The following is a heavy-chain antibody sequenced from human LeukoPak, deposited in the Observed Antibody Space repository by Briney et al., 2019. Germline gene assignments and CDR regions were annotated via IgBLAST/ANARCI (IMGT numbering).Heavy chain of an antibody. Sequence: ASVKVSCKASGYTFTSYAMNWVRQAPGQGLEWMGWNNTNTGNPTYAQGFTGRFVFSLDTSVSTAYLQISSLKAEDTAVYYCARERPTTAGKWHNWFDPWGQGTLVTVSS. CDR3: ARERPTTAGKWHNWFDP. CDR1: GYTFTSYA. D-gene: IGHD4-17*01. V-gene: IGHV7-4-1*02. J-gene: IGHJ5*02. CDR2: NNTNTGNP.